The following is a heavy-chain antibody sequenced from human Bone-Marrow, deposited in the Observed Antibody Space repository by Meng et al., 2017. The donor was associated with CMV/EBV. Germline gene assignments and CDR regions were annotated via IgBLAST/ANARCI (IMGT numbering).Heavy chain of an antibody. Sequence: GESLKISCAASGFTFSSYGMHWVRQAPGKGLEWVAFIRYDGSNKYYADSVKGRFTISRDNAKNSLYLQMNSLRAEDTAVYYCAKELHRWGQGTLVTVSS. CDR3: AKELHR. J-gene: IGHJ4*02. CDR1: GFTFSSYG. V-gene: IGHV3-30*02. CDR2: IRYDGSNK.